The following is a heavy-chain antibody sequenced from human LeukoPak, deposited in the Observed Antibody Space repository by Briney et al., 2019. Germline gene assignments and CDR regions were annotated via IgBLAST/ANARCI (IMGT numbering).Heavy chain of an antibody. D-gene: IGHD5-18*01. CDR1: GFTFSSYS. CDR2: ISSSSSTI. Sequence: GGSLRLSCAASGFTFSSYSMNWVRQAPGKGLEWVSYISSSSSTIYYADSVKGRFTISRDNAKNSLYLQMNSLRAEDTAVYYCSAQLWLQEWDYWGQGTLVTVSS. CDR3: SAQLWLQEWDY. J-gene: IGHJ4*02. V-gene: IGHV3-48*04.